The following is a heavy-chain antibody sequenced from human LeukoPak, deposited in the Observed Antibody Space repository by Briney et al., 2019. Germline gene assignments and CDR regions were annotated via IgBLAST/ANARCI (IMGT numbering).Heavy chain of an antibody. D-gene: IGHD1-26*01. J-gene: IGHJ4*02. V-gene: IGHV1-8*01. CDR2: MNPNSGNT. CDR3: ARGPKWTGSYYYFDY. CDR1: GYTFPSYD. Sequence: ASVTVSCKPSGYTFPSYDINWGRQATGQGLEWMGWMNPNSGNTGYTQKFQGRVTISRNTSITTAYMELSSLRSEDTGVYYCARGPKWTGSYYYFDYWGQGTLVTVSS.